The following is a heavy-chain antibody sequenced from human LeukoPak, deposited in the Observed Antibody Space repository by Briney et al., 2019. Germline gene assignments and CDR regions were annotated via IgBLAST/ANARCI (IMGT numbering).Heavy chain of an antibody. CDR1: GYAFTGYY. CDR2: INPNSGGT. J-gene: IGHJ4*02. V-gene: IGHV1-2*02. D-gene: IGHD6-13*01. CDR3: ARYNKWYSSSWQSSSDY. Sequence: ATLKVSCTASGYAFTGYYMHWVRHAPGQGLEWMGGINPNSGGTNYAQKFQGRVTMTRDTSISTAYMELSRLRSDDTAVYYCARYNKWYSSSWQSSSDYWGQGTLVTVSS.